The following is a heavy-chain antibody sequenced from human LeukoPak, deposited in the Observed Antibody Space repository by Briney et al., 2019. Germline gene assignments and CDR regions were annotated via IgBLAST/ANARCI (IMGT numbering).Heavy chain of an antibody. V-gene: IGHV3-23*01. J-gene: IGHJ4*02. Sequence: PGGSLRLSCAASGFTFSSDVMSWVRQAPGKGLEWVSVISGSGGSTYYADSVKGRFTISRDNSKNTLYLLMNSLRAEDTAVYYCAGQTRIALAGTTDYWGQGTLVTVSS. CDR3: AGQTRIALAGTTDY. D-gene: IGHD6-19*01. CDR2: ISGSGGST. CDR1: GFTFSSDV.